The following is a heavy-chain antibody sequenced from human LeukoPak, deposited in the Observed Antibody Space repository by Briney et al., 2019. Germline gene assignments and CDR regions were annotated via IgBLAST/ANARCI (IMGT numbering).Heavy chain of an antibody. CDR1: GGSISSYY. V-gene: IGHV4-59*01. D-gene: IGHD6-19*01. J-gene: IGHJ3*02. CDR3: ARIERQWLVDAFDI. Sequence: PSETLSLTCTVSGGSISSYYWSWIRQPPGKGLEWIGYIYYSGSTNYNPSLKSRVTISVDTSKNQFSLKLSSVTAADTAVYYCARIERQWLVDAFDIWGQGTMVTVSS. CDR2: IYYSGST.